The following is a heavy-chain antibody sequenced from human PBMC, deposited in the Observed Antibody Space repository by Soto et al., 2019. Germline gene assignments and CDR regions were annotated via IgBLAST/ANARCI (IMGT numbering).Heavy chain of an antibody. CDR3: AKYTYTSRYSFFGMDV. CDR2: IRSKAYGVTT. D-gene: IGHD2-21*01. CDR1: GFTFSNYA. Sequence: PGGSLRLSCTTSGFTFSNYAISWFRQAPGKGLEWVGVIRSKAYGVTTDYAASVKGRFAISRDDSTSTAYLQMNSVTTEDTAVYFXAKYTYTSRYSFFGMDVWGQGTTVTVSS. J-gene: IGHJ6*02. V-gene: IGHV3-49*03.